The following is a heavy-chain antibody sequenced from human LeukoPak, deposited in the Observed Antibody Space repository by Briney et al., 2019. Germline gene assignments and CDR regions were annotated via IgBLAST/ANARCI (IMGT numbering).Heavy chain of an antibody. D-gene: IGHD3-22*01. J-gene: IGHJ4*02. CDR2: INHSGST. CDR3: ARANSSGLVDY. V-gene: IGHV4-34*01. CDR1: GGSFSGYY. Sequence: SETLPLTCAVYGGSFSGYYWSWIRQPPGKGLEWIGEINHSGSTNYNPSLKSRVTISVDTSKNQFSLKLSSVTAADTAVYYCARANSSGLVDYWGQGTLVTVSS.